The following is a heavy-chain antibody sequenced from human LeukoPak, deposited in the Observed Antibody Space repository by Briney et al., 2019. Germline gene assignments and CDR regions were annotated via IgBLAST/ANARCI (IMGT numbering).Heavy chain of an antibody. CDR1: GGTFSSYA. CDR3: ARAIVVVMPSTRYYFDY. J-gene: IGHJ4*02. Sequence: GASAKVSCKASGGTFSSYAISWVRQAPGQGLEWMGGIIPIFGTANYAQKFQGRVTITADESTSTAYMELSSLRSEDTAVYYCARAIVVVMPSTRYYFDYWGQGTLVTVSS. V-gene: IGHV1-69*13. CDR2: IIPIFGTA. D-gene: IGHD3-22*01.